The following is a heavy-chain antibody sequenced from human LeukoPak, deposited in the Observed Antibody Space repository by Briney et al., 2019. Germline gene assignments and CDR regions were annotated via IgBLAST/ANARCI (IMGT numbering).Heavy chain of an antibody. J-gene: IGHJ4*02. CDR2: INHSGNT. CDR1: GGSFIGYH. V-gene: IGHV4-34*01. CDR3: ARDPTTVVTTPYYFDD. D-gene: IGHD4-23*01. Sequence: PSETLSLTCAVSGGSFIGYHWNWIRQPPGKGLEWIGEINHSGNTNYNLSLKSRVTISIDTSKNQFSLKLRSLTAADTAVYYCARDPTTVVTTPYYFDDWGQGTLVTVSS.